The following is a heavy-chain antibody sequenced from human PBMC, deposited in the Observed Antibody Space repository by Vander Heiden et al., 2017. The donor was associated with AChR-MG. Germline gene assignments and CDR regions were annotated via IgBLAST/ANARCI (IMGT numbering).Heavy chain of an antibody. D-gene: IGHD6-19*01. CDR2: IYYSGST. Sequence: QLQLQESGPGLVKPSETLSLTCTVSGGSISSSSYYWGWIRQPPGKGLEWIGSIYYSGSTYYNPSLKSRVTISVDTSKNQFSLKLSSVTAADTAVYYCASIAVAVGAFDIWGQGTMVTVSS. J-gene: IGHJ3*02. CDR3: ASIAVAVGAFDI. CDR1: GGSISSSSYY. V-gene: IGHV4-39*01.